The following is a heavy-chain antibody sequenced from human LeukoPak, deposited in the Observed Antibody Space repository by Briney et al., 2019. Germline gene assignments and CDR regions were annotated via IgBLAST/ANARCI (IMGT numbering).Heavy chain of an antibody. Sequence: SETLSLTCTVSGGSFSSSDYYWGWIRQPPGKGLELIGSIYYSGTTYYNPSLKSRVTISVDTSKKQFSLKLRSVTAADTAVYYCARHEWGITNAFDIWGQGTMVTVSS. V-gene: IGHV4-39*01. CDR3: ARHEWGITNAFDI. CDR1: GGSFSSSDYY. CDR2: IYYSGTT. J-gene: IGHJ3*02. D-gene: IGHD1-14*01.